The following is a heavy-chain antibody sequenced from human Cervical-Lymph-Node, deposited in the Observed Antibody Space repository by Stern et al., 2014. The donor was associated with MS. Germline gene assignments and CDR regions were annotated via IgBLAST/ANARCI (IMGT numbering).Heavy chain of an antibody. J-gene: IGHJ4*02. CDR1: GGSVSSGSYY. V-gene: IGHV4-61*01. CDR3: ARKTMALDS. Sequence: VQLVESGPGLVKPSETLSLTCTVSGGSVSSGSYYWSWIRQPPGKGLEWIGYIYDTGSTNYNPSLKSRVTISVDTSSNQFSLKLTSVTAADTAVYYCARKTMALDSWGQGTLVTVSS. D-gene: IGHD5-24*01. CDR2: IYDTGST.